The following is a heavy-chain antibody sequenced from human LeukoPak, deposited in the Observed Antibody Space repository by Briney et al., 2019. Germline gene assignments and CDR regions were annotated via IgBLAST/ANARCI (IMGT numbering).Heavy chain of an antibody. CDR3: AKESSITMVRGVTSRYMDV. V-gene: IGHV1-69*01. J-gene: IGHJ6*03. CDR2: IIPIFGTA. Sequence: ASVKVSCKASGGTFSSYAISWVRQAPGQGLEWMGGIIPIFGTANYAQKFQGRVTITADESTSTAYMELSSLRSEDTAVYYCAKESSITMVRGVTSRYMDVWGKGTTVTISS. CDR1: GGTFSSYA. D-gene: IGHD3-10*01.